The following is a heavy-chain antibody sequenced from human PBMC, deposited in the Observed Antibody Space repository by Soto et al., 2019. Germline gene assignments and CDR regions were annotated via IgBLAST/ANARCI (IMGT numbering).Heavy chain of an antibody. CDR1: GGSISSGGYY. V-gene: IGHV4-31*03. CDR3: ARDSIAVLGMDV. J-gene: IGHJ6*02. D-gene: IGHD6-19*01. Sequence: SETLSLTCTVSGGSISSGGYYWSWIRQHPGKGLEWIGYIYYSGSTYYNPSLKSRVTISVDTSKNQFSLKLSSVTAADTAVYYCARDSIAVLGMDVWGQGTTVTVSS. CDR2: IYYSGST.